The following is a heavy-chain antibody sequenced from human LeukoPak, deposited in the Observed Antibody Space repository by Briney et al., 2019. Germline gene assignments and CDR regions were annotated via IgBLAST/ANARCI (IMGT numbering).Heavy chain of an antibody. D-gene: IGHD2-15*01. CDR1: GFTFTTYW. J-gene: IGHJ3*02. Sequence: GGSLRLSCAASGFTFTTYWLGWVRQPPGKGLEWVANIKQDGTEKYYVDSVKGRFTISRQNAKNSLFLQMNSLRAEDTAVYYCARHRSGGSQDDAFDIWGQGTMVTVSS. CDR2: IKQDGTEK. CDR3: ARHRSGGSQDDAFDI. V-gene: IGHV3-7*01.